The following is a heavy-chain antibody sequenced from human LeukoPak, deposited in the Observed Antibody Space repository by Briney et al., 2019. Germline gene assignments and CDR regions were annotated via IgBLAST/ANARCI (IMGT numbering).Heavy chain of an antibody. CDR1: GFTFSSYA. V-gene: IGHV3-30*04. D-gene: IGHD4-17*01. J-gene: IGHJ4*02. CDR3: ARENDYGDYSRYFDY. CDR2: ISYDGSNK. Sequence: GGSLRLSCAASGFTFSSYAMHWVRQAPGKGLEWVAVISYDGSNKYYADSVKGRFTISRDNSKNTLYLQMNSLIAEDTAVYYCARENDYGDYSRYFDYWGQGTLVTVSS.